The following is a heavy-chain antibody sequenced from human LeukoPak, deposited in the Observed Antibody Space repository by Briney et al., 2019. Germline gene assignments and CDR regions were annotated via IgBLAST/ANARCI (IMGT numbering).Heavy chain of an antibody. V-gene: IGHV1-2*06. J-gene: IGHJ6*02. CDR2: INPNSGGT. CDR1: GGTFISYA. CDR3: AREIQLLWFGEYYYGMDV. D-gene: IGHD3-10*01. Sequence: ASVKVSCKASGGTFISYAISWVRQAPGQGLEWMGRINPNSGGTNYAQKFQGRVTMTRDTSISTAYMELSRLRSDDTAVYYCAREIQLLWFGEYYYGMDVWGQGTTVIVSS.